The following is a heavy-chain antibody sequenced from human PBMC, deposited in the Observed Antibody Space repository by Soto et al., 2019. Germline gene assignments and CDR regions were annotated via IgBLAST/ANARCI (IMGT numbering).Heavy chain of an antibody. CDR1: GGTFSSYA. Sequence: SVKVSCKASGGTFSSYAISWVRQAPGQGLEWMGGIIPIFGTANYAQKFQGRVTITADESTSTAYMELSSLRSEDTAVYYCARARTRHLLRYFDWSHRDDAFDIWGQGTMVTVSS. V-gene: IGHV1-69*13. J-gene: IGHJ3*02. CDR3: ARARTRHLLRYFDWSHRDDAFDI. D-gene: IGHD3-9*01. CDR2: IIPIFGTA.